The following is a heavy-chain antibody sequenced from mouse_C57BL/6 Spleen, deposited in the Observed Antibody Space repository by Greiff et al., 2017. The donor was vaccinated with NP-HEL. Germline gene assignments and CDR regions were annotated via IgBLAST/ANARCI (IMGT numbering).Heavy chain of an antibody. CDR2: INPSTGGT. CDR1: GYSFTGYY. J-gene: IGHJ2*01. D-gene: IGHD4-1*01. CDR3: ARNWDFDY. V-gene: IGHV1-42*01. Sequence: EVKLVESGPELVKPGASVKISCKASGYSFTGYYMNWVKQSPEKSLEWIGEINPSTGGTTYNQKFKAKATLTVDKSSSTAYMQLKSLTSEDSAVYYCARNWDFDYWGQGTTLTVSS.